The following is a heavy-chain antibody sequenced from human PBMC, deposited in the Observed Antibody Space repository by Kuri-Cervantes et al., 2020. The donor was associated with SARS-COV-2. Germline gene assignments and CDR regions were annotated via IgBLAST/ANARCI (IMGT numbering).Heavy chain of an antibody. Sequence: GGSLRLSCAASGFTFSSYAMSWVRQAPGKGLEWVSSISSSSSYIYYADSVKGRFTISRDNSENTLYLQMNSLRAEDTAAYYCARNLETHDFWSGEPNYWGQGTLVTVSS. CDR3: ARNLETHDFWSGEPNY. J-gene: IGHJ4*02. D-gene: IGHD3-3*01. CDR1: GFTFSSYA. CDR2: ISSSSSYI. V-gene: IGHV3-21*01.